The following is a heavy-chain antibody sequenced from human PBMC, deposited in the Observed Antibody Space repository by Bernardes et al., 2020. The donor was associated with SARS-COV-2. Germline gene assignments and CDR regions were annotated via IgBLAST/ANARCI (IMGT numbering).Heavy chain of an antibody. CDR1: GFTFSSYA. Sequence: VWSQILSCAASGFTFSSYAMHWVRQAPGKGLEWVAVISYDGSNKYYADSVKGRFTISRDNSKNTLYLQMNSLRAEDTAVYYCARDVTTLDSFFDYWGQGTLVTVSS. J-gene: IGHJ4*02. D-gene: IGHD3-3*01. CDR2: ISYDGSNK. CDR3: ARDVTTLDSFFDY. V-gene: IGHV3-30*01.